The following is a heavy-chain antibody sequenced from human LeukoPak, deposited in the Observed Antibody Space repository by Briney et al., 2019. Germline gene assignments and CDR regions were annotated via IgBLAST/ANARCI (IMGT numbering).Heavy chain of an antibody. J-gene: IGHJ4*02. Sequence: ASVKVSCKASGYTFIGYYLHWVRQAPGQGLEWMGWINPNSGGTNYAQKFQGRVTMTRATSISTAYMELSRLRSDDTAVYYCARVFGVGNSFDYWGQGTLVTVSS. D-gene: IGHD3-3*01. V-gene: IGHV1-2*02. CDR3: ARVFGVGNSFDY. CDR2: INPNSGGT. CDR1: GYTFIGYY.